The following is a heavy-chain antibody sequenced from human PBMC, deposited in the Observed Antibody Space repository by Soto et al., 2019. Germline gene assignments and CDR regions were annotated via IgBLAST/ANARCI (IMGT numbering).Heavy chain of an antibody. Sequence: GLLRLSCAASGFNFSSYSMNWVRQAPGKGLEWVSYISSSSSTIYYADSVKGRFTISRDNAKNSLYLQMNSLRAEDTAVYYCARDYSSYGPFDYWGQGTLVTVSS. CDR2: ISSSSSTI. CDR1: GFNFSSYS. CDR3: ARDYSSYGPFDY. J-gene: IGHJ4*02. D-gene: IGHD5-18*01. V-gene: IGHV3-48*01.